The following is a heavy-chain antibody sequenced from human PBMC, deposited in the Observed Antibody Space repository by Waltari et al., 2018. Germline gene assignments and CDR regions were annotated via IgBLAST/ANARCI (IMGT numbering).Heavy chain of an antibody. J-gene: IGHJ6*02. CDR2: IYTDGKV. D-gene: IGHD3-10*01. CDR1: GTSIKSHH. Sequence: QVQLQESGPGLVKPSETLSLTCSVSGTSIKSHHWSWIRQPAGKGLEWTGHIYTDGKVTYNPSRDSRVTMSLDTSQNQFSLRLTAATAADAATYYCARDFYGTDMYDNYYYYGVDVWGPGTNITVSS. V-gene: IGHV4-4*07. CDR3: ARDFYGTDMYDNYYYYGVDV.